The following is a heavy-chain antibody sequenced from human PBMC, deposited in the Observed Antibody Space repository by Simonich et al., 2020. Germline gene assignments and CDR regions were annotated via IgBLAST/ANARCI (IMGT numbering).Heavy chain of an antibody. Sequence: QVQLQESGPGLVKPSETLSLTCAVSGYSISSGYYWGWIRQPPGKGLGWVGSIYHSGSTSYNPSLKSRVTISVDPSKNQFSLKLSSVTAADTAVYYCARAHSRYCSGGSCYFDYWGQGTLVTVSS. CDR2: IYHSGST. V-gene: IGHV4-38-2*01. D-gene: IGHD2-15*01. CDR1: GYSISSGYY. CDR3: ARAHSRYCSGGSCYFDY. J-gene: IGHJ4*02.